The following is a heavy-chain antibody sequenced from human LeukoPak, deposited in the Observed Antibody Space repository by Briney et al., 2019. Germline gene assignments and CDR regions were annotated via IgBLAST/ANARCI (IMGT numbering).Heavy chain of an antibody. CDR2: INEDASKK. V-gene: IGHV3-7*01. D-gene: IGHD6-6*01. J-gene: IGHJ5*02. CDR3: ATSTYSSSPS. CDR1: GFTFSNYW. Sequence: PGGSLRLSCAASGFTFSNYWMIWVRQAPGKGLEWVANINEDASKKYYVDPVEGRFTISRDDAKNSLYLQMNSLRAEDTAMYYCATSTYSSSPSWGQGTLVTVSS.